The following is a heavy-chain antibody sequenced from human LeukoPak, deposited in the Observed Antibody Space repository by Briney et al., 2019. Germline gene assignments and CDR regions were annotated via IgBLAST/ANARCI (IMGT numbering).Heavy chain of an antibody. Sequence: SETLSLTCTVSGGSISSSSYYWGWIRQPPGKGLEWIGSIYYSGSTYYNPSLKSRVTISVDTSKNQFSLKLSSVTAADTAVYYCARGEQWPHFDYWGQGTLVTVSS. CDR2: IYYSGST. CDR1: GGSISSSSYY. V-gene: IGHV4-39*07. D-gene: IGHD6-19*01. CDR3: ARGEQWPHFDY. J-gene: IGHJ4*02.